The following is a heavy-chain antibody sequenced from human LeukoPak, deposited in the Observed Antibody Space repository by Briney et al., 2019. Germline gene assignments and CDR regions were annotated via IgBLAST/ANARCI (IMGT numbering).Heavy chain of an antibody. CDR1: GYTFTSYG. V-gene: IGHV1-18*01. CDR2: ISAYNGNT. J-gene: IGHJ4*02. Sequence: ASVKVSCEASGYTFTSYGISWVRQAPGQGLEWMGWISAYNGNTSYAQKLQGRVTMTTDTSTSTAYMELRSLRSDDTAVYYCAREYVLLELIDYWGQGTLATVSS. D-gene: IGHD3-10*01. CDR3: AREYVLLELIDY.